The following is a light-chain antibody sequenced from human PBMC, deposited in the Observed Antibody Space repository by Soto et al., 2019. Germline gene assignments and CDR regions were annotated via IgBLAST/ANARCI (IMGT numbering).Light chain of an antibody. CDR1: SGHSSYA. Sequence: QSVLTQSPSASASLGASVKLTCTLSSGHSSYATAWHQQQPEKGPRYLMKLNSDGSHSKGDGIPDRFSGSSSGAERYLTISSLQSEDEADYYCQTWGTSALWVFGGGTKLTVL. CDR2: LNSDGSH. CDR3: QTWGTSALWV. J-gene: IGLJ3*02. V-gene: IGLV4-69*01.